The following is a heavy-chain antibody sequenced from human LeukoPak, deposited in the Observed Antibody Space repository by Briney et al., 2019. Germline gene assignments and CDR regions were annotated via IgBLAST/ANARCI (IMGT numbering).Heavy chain of an antibody. D-gene: IGHD3-3*01. CDR2: IRYDGSNE. Sequence: PGGSLRLSCAASGFTFSSYVMHWVRQAPGKGLEWVSVIRYDGSNEDYADSVKGRFTISRDNSKNTLDLQMNSLRDDDTAVYYCAKSPQGYWRGYSHYFEYWRRGALVTVSS. CDR3: AKSPQGYWRGYSHYFEY. CDR1: GFTFSSYV. J-gene: IGHJ4*02. V-gene: IGHV3-30*02.